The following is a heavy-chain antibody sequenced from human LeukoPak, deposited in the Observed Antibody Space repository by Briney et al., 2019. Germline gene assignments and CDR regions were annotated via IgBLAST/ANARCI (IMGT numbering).Heavy chain of an antibody. CDR3: VKDLTGTWSFDY. J-gene: IGHJ4*02. CDR2: IGPNGAST. V-gene: IGHV3-64D*06. CDR1: GFTFSNHF. Sequence: GGSLRLSCSTSGFTFSNHFMHWVRQAPGKGLEYVSSIGPNGASTLYADSVKGRFTISRGNSKNALYLQLTSLRLEDTALYYCVKDLTGTWSFDYWGQGTLVTVSS. D-gene: IGHD3-9*01.